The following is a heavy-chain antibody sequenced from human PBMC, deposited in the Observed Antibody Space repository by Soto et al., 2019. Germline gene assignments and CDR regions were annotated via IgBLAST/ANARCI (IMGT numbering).Heavy chain of an antibody. J-gene: IGHJ6*03. V-gene: IGHV4-39*01. CDR1: GGSISSSSYY. Sequence: QLQLQESGPGLVKPSETLSLTCTVSGGSISSSSYYWGWIRQPPGKGLGGIGSIYYSGSTYYNPSLKSRVTISVDTSKNQFSLKLSSVTAADTAVYYCARVKSAAMFYYYYMDVWGKGTTVTVSS. CDR2: IYYSGST. CDR3: ARVKSAAMFYYYYMDV. D-gene: IGHD2-2*01.